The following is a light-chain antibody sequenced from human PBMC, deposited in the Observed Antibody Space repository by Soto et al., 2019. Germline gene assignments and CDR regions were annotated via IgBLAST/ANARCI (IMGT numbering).Light chain of an antibody. Sequence: QSALTQPRSVSGSPGQSVTISCTGTSSDVGGYNYVSWYQQHPGKAPKLMSYEVNKWPSGVPDRFPGSKSGNTASLTISGLQAEDEADYHCCSYAGSHTPWVFGGGTKLTVL. CDR3: CSYAGSHTPWV. V-gene: IGLV2-11*01. CDR1: SSDVGGYNY. J-gene: IGLJ3*02. CDR2: EVN.